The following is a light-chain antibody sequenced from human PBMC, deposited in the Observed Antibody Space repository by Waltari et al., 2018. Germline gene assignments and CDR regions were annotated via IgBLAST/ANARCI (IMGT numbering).Light chain of an antibody. J-gene: IGLJ3*02. CDR1: TSDLGGYNY. CDR2: DVS. V-gene: IGLV2-14*01. Sequence: QSALTQPASVSGSPRQSITIPCTGTTSDLGGYNYVSWYQQHPGKAPKLMIYDVSSRPSGVSNRFSGSKSGNTASLTISGLQAEDEADYYCSSFTSSSTWVFGGGTKLTVL. CDR3: SSFTSSSTWV.